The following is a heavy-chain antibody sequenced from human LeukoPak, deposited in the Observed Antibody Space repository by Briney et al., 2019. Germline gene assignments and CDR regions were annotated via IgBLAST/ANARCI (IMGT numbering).Heavy chain of an antibody. CDR3: ATRTHGDMGATLGKRVKKGLAY. J-gene: IGHJ4*02. D-gene: IGHD5-12*01. CDR1: GYTFTSYD. Sequence: ASVKVSCKASGYTFTSYDINWLRQATGQGLEWMGWMNPNSGNTGYAQKFQGRVTMTRNTSMSTAYMELSSLRSEDTAVYYCATRTHGDMGATLGKRVKKGLAYGGRETPVTVS. V-gene: IGHV1-8*01. CDR2: MNPNSGNT.